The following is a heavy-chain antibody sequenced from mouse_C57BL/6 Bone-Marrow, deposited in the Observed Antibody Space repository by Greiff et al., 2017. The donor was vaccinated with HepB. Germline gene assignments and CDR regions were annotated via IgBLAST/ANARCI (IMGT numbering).Heavy chain of an antibody. CDR1: GYTFTSYW. CDR2: IDPNSGGT. Sequence: QVQLQQPVAELVKPGASVKLSCKASGYTFTSYWMHWVKQRPGRGLEWIGRIDPNSGGTKYTEKFKSKATLTVDKPASTAYMQLSSLTSEDSAVYYCASSPYYYGSSSYAMNYWGQGTSVTVSS. CDR3: ASSPYYYGSSSYAMNY. V-gene: IGHV1-72*01. D-gene: IGHD1-1*01. J-gene: IGHJ4*01.